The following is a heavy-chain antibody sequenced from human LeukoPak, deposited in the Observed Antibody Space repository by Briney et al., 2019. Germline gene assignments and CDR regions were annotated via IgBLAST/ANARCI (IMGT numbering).Heavy chain of an antibody. J-gene: IGHJ5*02. CDR1: GYAFTSYD. CDR2: MSPNSGDT. CDR3: ARANPEREGYWFDP. V-gene: IGHV1-8*01. Sequence: GASVKVSCKASGYAFTSYDINWVRQATGQGLEWMGWMSPNSGDTAYAQKFQGRVTMTRSTSITTAYLELRSLRSEDTAVYYCARANPEREGYWFDPWGQGTLVTVSS. D-gene: IGHD1-1*01.